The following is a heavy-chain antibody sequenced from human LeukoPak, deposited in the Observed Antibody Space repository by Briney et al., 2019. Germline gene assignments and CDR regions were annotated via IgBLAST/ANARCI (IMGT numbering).Heavy chain of an antibody. J-gene: IGHJ4*02. CDR3: ARGPGKAAGGSLHY. V-gene: IGHV4-30-4*08. Sequence: PSETLSLTCTVSGGSVSSGDYYWSWIRQPPGKGLEWIGYIYYSGSTYYNPSLKSRVAISVDMSKNQFSLKLSSVTAADTAVYYCARGPGKAAGGSLHYWGQGTLVTVSS. D-gene: IGHD6-13*01. CDR2: IYYSGST. CDR1: GGSVSSGDYY.